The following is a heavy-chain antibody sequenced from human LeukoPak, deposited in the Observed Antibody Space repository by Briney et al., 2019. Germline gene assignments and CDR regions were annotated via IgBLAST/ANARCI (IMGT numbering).Heavy chain of an antibody. CDR1: GGSISSSSYY. CDR2: IYYSGST. J-gene: IGHJ6*02. V-gene: IGHV4-39*01. Sequence: PSETLSLTCTVSGGSISSSSYYWGWIRQPPGKGLEWIGSIYYSGSTYYNPSLKSRVTISVDTSKNQFSLKLSSVTAADTAVYYCARLPLLWFGESGNYYYYGMDVWGQGTTVTVSS. CDR3: ARLPLLWFGESGNYYYYGMDV. D-gene: IGHD3-10*01.